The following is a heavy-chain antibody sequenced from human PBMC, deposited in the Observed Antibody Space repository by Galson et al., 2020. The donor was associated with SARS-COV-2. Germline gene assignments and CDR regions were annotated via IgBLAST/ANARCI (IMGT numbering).Heavy chain of an antibody. V-gene: IGHV3-74*03. Sequence: ALHGESLKISCEASGFTFSSYWLHWVRQAPGRGLVLVSRIHSDGSDTMYSDTVKGRFPISRDNPQNTLFLALNSLRAEDTAVYYCARESAVGGGYYVDVWGKGTTVTVSS. CDR3: ARESAVGGGYYVDV. D-gene: IGHD3-16*01. CDR2: IHSDGSDT. CDR1: GFTFSSYW. J-gene: IGHJ6*03.